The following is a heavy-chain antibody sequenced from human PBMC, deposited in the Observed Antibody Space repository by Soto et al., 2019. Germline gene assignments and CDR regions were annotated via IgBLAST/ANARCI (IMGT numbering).Heavy chain of an antibody. J-gene: IGHJ4*02. CDR2: IVDSAGST. D-gene: IGHD5-18*01. Sequence: GGSQTLSCAASGCTFSSSSMSWDRQAPWKWLDWVSTIVDSAGSTYYADSVKGRFTISRDNSKNTLYLQMNSLRVEDTAVYYCAKVWPPQYSYGHSFDSWGQGTLVRVS. CDR3: AKVWPPQYSYGHSFDS. CDR1: GCTFSSSS. V-gene: IGHV3-23*01.